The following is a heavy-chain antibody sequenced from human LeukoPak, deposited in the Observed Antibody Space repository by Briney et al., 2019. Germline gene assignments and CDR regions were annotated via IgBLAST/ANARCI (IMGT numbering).Heavy chain of an antibody. J-gene: IGHJ6*03. CDR3: ARDRRAAAGVNYYYYMDV. CDR1: GGSISSYY. CDR2: IYTSGST. D-gene: IGHD6-13*01. V-gene: IGHV4-4*07. Sequence: PSETLSLTCIVSGGSISSYYWSWIRQPAGKGLEWIGRIYTSGSTNYNPSLKSRVTMSEDTSKNQFSLKLSSVTAADTAVYYCARDRRAAAGVNYYYYMDVWGRGTTVTVSS.